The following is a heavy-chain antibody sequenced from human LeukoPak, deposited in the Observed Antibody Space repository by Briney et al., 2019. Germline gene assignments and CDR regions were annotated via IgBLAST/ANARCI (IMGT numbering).Heavy chain of an antibody. CDR3: GKYLQTTVGANDY. CDR1: GFTFSSYP. Sequence: GGSLRLSSAASGFTFSSYPLDWVRQAPGKGLGWVSVISGSGGATLYGDSVQGRFTISRDNSRDTLYLQMSSLRAEDTAVYYCGKYLQTTVGANDYWGRGTLVTVSS. CDR2: ISGSGGAT. V-gene: IGHV3-23*01. D-gene: IGHD1-26*01. J-gene: IGHJ4*02.